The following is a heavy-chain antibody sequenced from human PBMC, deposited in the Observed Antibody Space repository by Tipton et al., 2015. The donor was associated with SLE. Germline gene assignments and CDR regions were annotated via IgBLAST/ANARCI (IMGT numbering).Heavy chain of an antibody. V-gene: IGHV3-33*01. CDR3: ARGHSSGWYWDFDY. CDR1: GFTFNSYV. CDR2: IWYDGSNK. D-gene: IGHD6-19*01. J-gene: IGHJ4*02. Sequence: SLRLSCAASGFTFNSYVMHWVRQAPGKGLEWVAIIWYDGSNKYYADSVKGRFTISRDNSKNTLHLQMNSLRAEDTAVYYCARGHSSGWYWDFDYWGQGTLVTVSS.